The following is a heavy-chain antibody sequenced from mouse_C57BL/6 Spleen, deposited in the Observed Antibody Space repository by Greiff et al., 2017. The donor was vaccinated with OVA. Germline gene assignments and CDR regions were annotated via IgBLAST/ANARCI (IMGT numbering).Heavy chain of an antibody. CDR2: IWSGGST. D-gene: IGHD1-1*01. J-gene: IGHJ1*03. Sequence: VKLVESGPGLVQPSQSLSITCTVSGFSFTSYGVHWVRQSPGTGLEWLGVIWSGGSTDYNTDFIYSLSISKGNSKSQVFMKMNRLQADDTAIYYCARGSTVVATGWYFDDWGTGTTVTVSS. V-gene: IGHV2-2*01. CDR3: ARGSTVVATGWYFDD. CDR1: GFSFTSYG.